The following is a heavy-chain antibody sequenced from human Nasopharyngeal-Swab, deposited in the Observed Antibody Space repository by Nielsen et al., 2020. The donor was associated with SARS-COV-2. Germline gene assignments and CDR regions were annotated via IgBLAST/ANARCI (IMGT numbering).Heavy chain of an antibody. CDR3: ARIRLGYDILTGYSPSYNWFDT. CDR2: INHSGST. CDR1: GGSFSGYY. J-gene: IGHJ5*02. V-gene: IGHV4-34*01. D-gene: IGHD3-9*01. Sequence: SETLSLTCAVYGGSFSGYYWSWIRQPPGKGLEWIGEINHSGSTNYNPSLKSRVTISVDTSKNQFSLKLSSVTAADTAVYYCARIRLGYDILTGYSPSYNWFDTWGQGTLVTVSS.